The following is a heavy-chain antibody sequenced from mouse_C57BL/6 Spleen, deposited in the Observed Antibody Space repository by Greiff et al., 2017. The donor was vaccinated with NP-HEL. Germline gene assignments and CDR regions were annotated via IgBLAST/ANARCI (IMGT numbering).Heavy chain of an antibody. V-gene: IGHV5-17*01. Sequence: EVKLMESGGGLVKPGGSLKLSCAASGFTFSDYGMHWVRQAPEKGLEWVAYISSGSSTIYYADTVKGRFTISSDNAKNTLFLQMTSLRSEDTAIYYCARRYVSSYYFDYWGQGTTLTVSS. J-gene: IGHJ2*01. CDR2: ISSGSSTI. CDR1: GFTFSDYG. D-gene: IGHD1-1*01. CDR3: ARRYVSSYYFDY.